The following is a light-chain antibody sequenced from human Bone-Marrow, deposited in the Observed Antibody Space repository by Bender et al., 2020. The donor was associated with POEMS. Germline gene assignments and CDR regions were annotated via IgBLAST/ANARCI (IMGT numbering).Light chain of an antibody. J-gene: IGLJ3*02. Sequence: QSLLTQPPSASGTPGQSVTISCSGTSSNFGNNAANWYQHVPGTAPKLLIYSNNQRPSGVPDRFSASTSGTSASLAISGLHSDDEADYYCSSWDDSLNGWVFGGGTKLTVL. CDR3: SSWDDSLNGWV. CDR2: SNN. CDR1: SSNFGNNA. V-gene: IGLV1-44*01.